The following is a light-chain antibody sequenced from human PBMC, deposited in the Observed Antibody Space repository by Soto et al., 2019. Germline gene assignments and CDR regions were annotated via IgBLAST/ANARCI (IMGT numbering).Light chain of an antibody. CDR1: SSDVGGYHY. J-gene: IGLJ3*02. CDR3: SSYAGSDNWV. Sequence: QSVLTQPPSASGSPGQSVTISCTGTSSDVGGYHYVSWYQQHPGKAPKLMIYEVNKRPSGVPDRFSGSKSGNTASLTVSGLQAEDEADYYCSSYAGSDNWVFGGGTKVTVL. CDR2: EVN. V-gene: IGLV2-8*01.